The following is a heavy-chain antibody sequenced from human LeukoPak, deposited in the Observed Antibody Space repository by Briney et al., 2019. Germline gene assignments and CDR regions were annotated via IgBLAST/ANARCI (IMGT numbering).Heavy chain of an antibody. V-gene: IGHV1-18*01. D-gene: IGHD3-9*01. J-gene: IGHJ5*02. CDR1: GYTFTSYG. CDR3: ARGVLDYDILTGGTSWFDP. CDR2: ISAYNGNT. Sequence: ASVTVSCKASGYTFTSYGISWVRQAPGQGLEWMGWISAYNGNTNYAQKLQGRVTMTTDTSTSTAYMELRSLRSDDTAVYYCARGVLDYDILTGGTSWFDPWGQGTLVTVSS.